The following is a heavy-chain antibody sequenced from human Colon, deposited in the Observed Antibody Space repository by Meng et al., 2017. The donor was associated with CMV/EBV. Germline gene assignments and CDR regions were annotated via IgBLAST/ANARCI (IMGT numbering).Heavy chain of an antibody. J-gene: IGHJ4*02. CDR3: ARGSLAVPRTSLTFDY. CDR1: GGSLSGSY. CDR2: INHRETT. Sequence: QVQLQQWGAGLLKPSESLSITCAVYGGSLSGSYWSWIHQPPGKGLEWIGEINHRETTYYNSSLKSRVSISLDTSRNQFSLTLRSVTAADTAVYYCARGSLAVPRTSLTFDYWGQGILVTVSS. V-gene: IGHV4-34*01. D-gene: IGHD6-19*01.